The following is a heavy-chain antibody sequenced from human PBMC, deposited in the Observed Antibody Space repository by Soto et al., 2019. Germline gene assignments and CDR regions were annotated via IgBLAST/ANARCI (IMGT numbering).Heavy chain of an antibody. D-gene: IGHD6-13*01. CDR3: ARVAAAAGYWYFDL. CDR2: IYYSGST. Sequence: GSLRLSCAASGYTISTYDIYWIRQTPGKGLEWIGYIYYSGSTNYNPSLKSRVTISVDTSKNQFSLKLSSVTAADTAVYYCARVAAAAGYWYFDLWGRGTLVTVSS. CDR1: GYTISTYD. J-gene: IGHJ2*01. V-gene: IGHV4-59*01.